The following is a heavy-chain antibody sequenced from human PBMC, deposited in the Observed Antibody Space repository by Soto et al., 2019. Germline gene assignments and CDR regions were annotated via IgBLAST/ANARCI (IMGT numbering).Heavy chain of an antibody. CDR1: GDSISIDHYY. CDR2: IHYTGSI. J-gene: IGHJ6*02. CDR3: ARQDDGRDRDYYGLDV. D-gene: IGHD2-21*02. Sequence: PSETLSLTCTVSGDSISIDHYYWTWIRQPPGKGLEWIGYIHYTGSISYNPSLQSRLTISVDTSKNQFSLKLTSVTAADTAAYFCARQDDGRDRDYYGLDVWGQGTTVTVSS. V-gene: IGHV4-30-4*01.